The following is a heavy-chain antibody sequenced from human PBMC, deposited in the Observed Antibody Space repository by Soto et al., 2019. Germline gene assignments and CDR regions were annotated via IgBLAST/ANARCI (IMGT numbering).Heavy chain of an antibody. V-gene: IGHV3-23*01. D-gene: IGHD6-25*01. Sequence: EVQMLESGGGVVRPGGSLRLSCIASGFTFSNYAMSWVRQAPGKGLEWVSTISDNGANTFIGDSMKDHFDISRDNSKNTEFLHLSTGRAEDTAIYYCARAIGADFFDYWGQGTPVTVSS. CDR2: ISDNGANT. J-gene: IGHJ4*02. CDR1: GFTFSNYA. CDR3: ARAIGADFFDY.